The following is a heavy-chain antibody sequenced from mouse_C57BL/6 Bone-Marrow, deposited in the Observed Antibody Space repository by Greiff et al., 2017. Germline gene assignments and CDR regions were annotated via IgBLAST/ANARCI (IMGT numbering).Heavy chain of an antibody. CDR3: TCAMDY. J-gene: IGHJ4*01. V-gene: IGHV1-15*01. CDR1: GYTFTDYE. CDR2: IDPETGGT. Sequence: VQLQQSGAELVRPGASVTLSCKASGYTFTDYEMHWVKQTPVHGLEWIGAIDPETGGTAYNQKFKGKAILTADKSSSTAYMALRSLTSEDSAVYYCTCAMDYWGQGTSVTVSS.